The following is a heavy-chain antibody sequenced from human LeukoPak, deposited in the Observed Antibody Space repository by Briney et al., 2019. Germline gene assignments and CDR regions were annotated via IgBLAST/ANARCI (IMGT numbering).Heavy chain of an antibody. Sequence: SVKVSCKASGGTFSSYAISWVRQAPGQGLEWMGGIIPIFGTANYAQKFQGRVTITTDESTSTAYMELSSLRSEDTAVYYCARGAPDCSGGSCYRGDYYYYMDVWGKGTTVTVSS. V-gene: IGHV1-69*05. D-gene: IGHD2-15*01. CDR3: ARGAPDCSGGSCYRGDYYYYMDV. CDR1: GGTFSSYA. CDR2: IIPIFGTA. J-gene: IGHJ6*03.